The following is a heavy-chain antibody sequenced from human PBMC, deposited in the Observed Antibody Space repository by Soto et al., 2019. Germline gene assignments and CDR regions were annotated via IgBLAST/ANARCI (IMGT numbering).Heavy chain of an antibody. Sequence: ASVKVSCKASGYTFTGYYMHWVRQAPGQGLEWMGWINPNSGGTNYAQKFQGWVTMTRDTSISTAYMELSRLRSDDTAVYYCARGNVLRYFTYKTKKDYYYYGIDVWAQGTTVTVSS. CDR1: GYTFTGYY. V-gene: IGHV1-2*04. D-gene: IGHD3-9*01. CDR2: INPNSGGT. J-gene: IGHJ6*02. CDR3: ARGNVLRYFTYKTKKDYYYYGIDV.